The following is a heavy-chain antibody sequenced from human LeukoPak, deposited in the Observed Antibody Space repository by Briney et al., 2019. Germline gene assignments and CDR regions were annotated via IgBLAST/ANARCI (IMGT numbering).Heavy chain of an antibody. J-gene: IGHJ4*02. CDR3: AKAPKPSMGLRTTWHFDY. CDR2: LSGSGGST. V-gene: IGHV3-23*01. Sequence: AGRSLRLSCAASGFTFSIYGLSWVRQAPGKGLEWVSALSGSGGSTYYADSVKGRFTISRDNSKNTLYLQMNSLRAEDTAVYYCAKAPKPSMGLRTTWHFDYWGQGTLVTVSS. CDR1: GFTFSIYG. D-gene: IGHD5-12*01.